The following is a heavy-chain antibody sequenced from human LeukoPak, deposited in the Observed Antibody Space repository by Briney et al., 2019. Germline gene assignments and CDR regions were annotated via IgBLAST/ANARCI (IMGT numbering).Heavy chain of an antibody. Sequence: SETLSLTCTASGGSISSYYWSWIRQPAGKGLEWIGRIYTNGGTYYNPSLKSRVTMSIDTSKSQFSLKLSSLTAADTAVYYCARDVGYTSGWSRFDYWGQGALVTVSS. J-gene: IGHJ4*02. CDR1: GGSISSYY. D-gene: IGHD6-19*01. V-gene: IGHV4-4*07. CDR2: IYTNGGT. CDR3: ARDVGYTSGWSRFDY.